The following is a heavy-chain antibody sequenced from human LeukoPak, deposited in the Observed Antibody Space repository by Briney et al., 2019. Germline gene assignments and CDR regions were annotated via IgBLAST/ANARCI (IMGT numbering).Heavy chain of an antibody. J-gene: IGHJ3*02. D-gene: IGHD7-27*01. CDR2: IYVGGNT. CDR1: GFTFDDYG. Sequence: PGGSLRLSCAASGFTFDDYGMSWVRQAPGKGLEWVSIIYVGGNTYYADPVKGRFTISRDNSKNTLYLQMHSLRAEDTAVYYCARDVGIRAFDIWGPGTMVIVS. V-gene: IGHV3-53*01. CDR3: ARDVGIRAFDI.